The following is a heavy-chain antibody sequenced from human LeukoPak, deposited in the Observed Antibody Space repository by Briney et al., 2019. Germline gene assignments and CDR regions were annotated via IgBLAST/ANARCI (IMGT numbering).Heavy chain of an antibody. D-gene: IGHD3-22*01. CDR3: AKRGYYYDSSGYYYFDY. CDR2: ISGSGGSI. CDR1: GFTFSSYA. J-gene: IGHJ4*02. V-gene: IGHV3-23*01. Sequence: PGGSLRLSCAASGFTFSSYAMSWVSQAPGKGLEWVSTISGSGGSIYYADSVKGRFTISRDNSKNTLYLQMNSLRAEDTAVYYCAKRGYYYDSSGYYYFDYWGQGTLVTVSS.